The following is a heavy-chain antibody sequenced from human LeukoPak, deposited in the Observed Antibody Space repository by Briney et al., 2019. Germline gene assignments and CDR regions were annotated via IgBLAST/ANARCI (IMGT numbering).Heavy chain of an antibody. D-gene: IGHD2-15*01. J-gene: IGHJ5*02. Sequence: ASVKVSCKASGYTFTDYYMHWVRQAPGQGLEWMGWINPNGGGTNYAQNFQGRVTMTRDTSISTAYMELSSLRSDDTAVYYCARDTCNGGRCFNWFDPWGQGTLVIVSS. CDR2: INPNGGGT. CDR1: GYTFTDYY. V-gene: IGHV1-2*02. CDR3: ARDTCNGGRCFNWFDP.